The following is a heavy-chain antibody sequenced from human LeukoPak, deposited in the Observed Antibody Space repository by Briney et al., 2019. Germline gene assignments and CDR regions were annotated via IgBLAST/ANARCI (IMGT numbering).Heavy chain of an antibody. V-gene: IGHV3-48*03. D-gene: IGHD6-19*01. J-gene: IGHJ4*02. Sequence: GGSLRLSCAASGFTFSSYEMNWVRQAPGKGLEWVSYISSSGGTIYYADSVKGRFTISRDNAKNSLYLQMNSLRAEDTAVYYCARVLLSRWLVEDYFDYWGQGTLVTVSS. CDR2: ISSSGGTI. CDR1: GFTFSSYE. CDR3: ARVLLSRWLVEDYFDY.